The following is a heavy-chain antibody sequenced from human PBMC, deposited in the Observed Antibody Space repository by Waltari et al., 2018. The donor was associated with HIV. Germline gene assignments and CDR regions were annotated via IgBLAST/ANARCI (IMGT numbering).Heavy chain of an antibody. D-gene: IGHD3-9*01. Sequence: QLQLQESGPGLVKPSETLSLTCTVSGGSISSSSYYWGWISQPPGKGLEWIGSIYYSGSTYYNPSLKSRVTISVDTSKNQFSLKLSSVTAADTAVYYCAREFYDFDWRRKGAFDIWGQGTMVTVSS. CDR3: AREFYDFDWRRKGAFDI. J-gene: IGHJ3*02. V-gene: IGHV4-39*07. CDR2: IYYSGST. CDR1: GGSISSSSYY.